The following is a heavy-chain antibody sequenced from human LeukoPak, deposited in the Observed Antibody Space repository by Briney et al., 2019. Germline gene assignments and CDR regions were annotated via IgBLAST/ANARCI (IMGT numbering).Heavy chain of an antibody. J-gene: IGHJ4*02. CDR3: AAGSPTLGFEY. V-gene: IGHV3-48*03. D-gene: IGHD6-25*01. Sequence: GGSLRLSCAASGFTFSSYEMNWVRQAPGKGLEWVSYISSSGSTIYYADSVKGRFTISRDNAKNSLYLQMNSLRGEDTAVYYCAAGSPTLGFEYWGQGTLVTVSS. CDR2: ISSSGSTI. CDR1: GFTFSSYE.